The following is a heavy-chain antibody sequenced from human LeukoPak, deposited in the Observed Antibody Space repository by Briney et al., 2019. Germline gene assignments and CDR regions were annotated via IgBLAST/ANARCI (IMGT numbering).Heavy chain of an antibody. V-gene: IGHV1-8*01. CDR1: GYTFTSYD. CDR3: FIAVAGRYFDY. D-gene: IGHD6-19*01. Sequence: ASVKVSCKTSGYTFTSYDINWVRQATGQGLEWMGWMNPNSGNTGYAQKFQGRVTMTRNASISTAYMELSSLRSEDTAVYYCFIAVAGRYFDYWGQGTLVTVSS. J-gene: IGHJ4*03. CDR2: MNPNSGNT.